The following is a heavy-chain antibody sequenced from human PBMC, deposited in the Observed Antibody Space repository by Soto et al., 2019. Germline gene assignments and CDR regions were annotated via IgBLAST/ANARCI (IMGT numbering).Heavy chain of an antibody. CDR2: ISGSGGST. CDR3: AKSYPYYYDSSGPHGGAFDI. D-gene: IGHD3-22*01. Sequence: GGSLRLSCAASGFTFSSYAMSWVRQAPGKGLEWVSAISGSGGSTYYADSVKGRFTISRDNSKNTLYLQMNSLRAEDTAVYYCAKSYPYYYDSSGPHGGAFDIWGQGTMVTVSS. V-gene: IGHV3-23*01. J-gene: IGHJ3*02. CDR1: GFTFSSYA.